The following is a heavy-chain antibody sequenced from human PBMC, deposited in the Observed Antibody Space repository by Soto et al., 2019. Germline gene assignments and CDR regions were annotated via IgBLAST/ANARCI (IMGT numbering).Heavy chain of an antibody. D-gene: IGHD4-17*01. CDR3: ARRYGASFDY. Sequence: SETLSLTCTVSGGSISSYYWTWIRQPPGKGLEWIGYIYYSGSTNYNPSLKSRVTISVDTSKNQFSLKLSSVTAADTAVYYCARRYGASFDYWGQGTLVTVSS. J-gene: IGHJ4*02. CDR1: GGSISSYY. V-gene: IGHV4-59*01. CDR2: IYYSGST.